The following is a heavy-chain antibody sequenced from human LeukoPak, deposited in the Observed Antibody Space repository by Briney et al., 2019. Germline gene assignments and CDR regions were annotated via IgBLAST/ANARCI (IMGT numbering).Heavy chain of an antibody. J-gene: IGHJ4*02. CDR3: AKGRLDPNLVLDH. D-gene: IGHD5-12*01. Sequence: GSLRLSCAASGFTYNIYAMSWIRRAPGKGLEWFSTIRGTDGYTYYADSVKGRFTISRDNSKNTLYLQMNSLRAEDTALYYCAKGRLDPNLVLDHWGQGTLVTVSS. CDR1: GFTYNIYA. V-gene: IGHV3-23*01. CDR2: IRGTDGYT.